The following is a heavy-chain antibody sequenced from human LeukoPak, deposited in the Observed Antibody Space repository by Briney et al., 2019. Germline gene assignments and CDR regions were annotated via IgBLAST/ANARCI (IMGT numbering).Heavy chain of an antibody. D-gene: IGHD3-22*01. CDR2: ISVSGNT. CDR3: AKDYRRYYYDSSGEGAFDI. Sequence: PGGSLRLSCAASGFTLSSYAMSWVRQAPGKGLEWVSAISVSGNTYHADSVKGRFTISRDNSKNTLYLQMNSLRAEDTAVYYCAKDYRRYYYDSSGEGAFDIWGQGTMVTVSS. V-gene: IGHV3-23*01. CDR1: GFTLSSYA. J-gene: IGHJ3*02.